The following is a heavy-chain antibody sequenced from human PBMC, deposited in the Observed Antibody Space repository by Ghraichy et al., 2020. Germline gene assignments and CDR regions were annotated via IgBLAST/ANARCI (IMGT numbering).Heavy chain of an antibody. V-gene: IGHV1-18*01. D-gene: IGHD1/OR15-1a*01. Sequence: ASVKVSCKASGYTFTGYGITWVRQAPGQGLEWMGWIGAYSDNTNYARKLQGRVTMTTDTSTTTAYMELRTLRSDDTAVYYCSRSVESTWNNYGLDVWGQGTTVTVSS. CDR1: GYTFTGYG. CDR3: SRSVESTWNNYGLDV. J-gene: IGHJ6*02. CDR2: IGAYSDNT.